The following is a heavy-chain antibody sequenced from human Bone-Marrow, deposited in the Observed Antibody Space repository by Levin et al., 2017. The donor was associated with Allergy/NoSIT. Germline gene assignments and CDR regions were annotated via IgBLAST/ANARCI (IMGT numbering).Heavy chain of an antibody. D-gene: IGHD3-22*01. CDR3: AKQPQISGFYYAAIDS. Sequence: RAGGSLRLSCAASGFTFNNYAMSWVRQAPGKGLEWVSGIGSAGGSRYYADSVKGRFTISRDNSRNTLFLQMNGLTAEDTAFYYCAKQPQISGFYYAAIDSWGQGTLVTVSS. J-gene: IGHJ4*02. V-gene: IGHV3-23*01. CDR2: IGSAGGSR. CDR1: GFTFNNYA.